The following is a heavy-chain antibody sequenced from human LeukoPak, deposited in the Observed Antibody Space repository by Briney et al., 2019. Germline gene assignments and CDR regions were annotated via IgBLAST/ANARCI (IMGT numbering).Heavy chain of an antibody. CDR2: IDSDGNTI. CDR1: GFTFSNTW. CDR3: ATAGKYRFDY. Sequence: GGSLRLSCAGSGFTFSNTWMHWVRQAPGEGLVWVSRIDSDGNTINYVDSVKGRFTISRDNARNTLYLQMNSLRVEDTALYFCATAGKYRFDYWGQGTLVTVSS. D-gene: IGHD2-2*01. V-gene: IGHV3-74*01. J-gene: IGHJ4*02.